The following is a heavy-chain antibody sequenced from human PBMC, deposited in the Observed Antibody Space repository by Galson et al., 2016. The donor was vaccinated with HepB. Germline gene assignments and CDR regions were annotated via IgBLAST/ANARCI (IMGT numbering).Heavy chain of an antibody. CDR2: IYSSDST. Sequence: SLRLSCAASGFTVSNSRMGWVRQPPGKGLEWVSIIYSSDSTYTDSVTGRFTISRDNSKNTLFLQMNSLRVDDTAVYYCGTSSRAWGPDAFDIWGQGAMVTVSS. J-gene: IGHJ3*02. CDR3: GTSSRAWGPDAFDI. D-gene: IGHD7-27*01. CDR1: GFTVSNSR. V-gene: IGHV3-53*01.